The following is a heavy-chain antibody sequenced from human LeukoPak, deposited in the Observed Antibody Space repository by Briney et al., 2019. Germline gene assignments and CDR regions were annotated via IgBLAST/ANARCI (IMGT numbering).Heavy chain of an antibody. J-gene: IGHJ4*02. Sequence: GGSLRLSCAASGFTSSSYSMNWVRQAPGKGLEWVSSISSSSSYIYYADSVKGRFTISRDNAKNSLYLQMNSLRAEDTAVYYCARGRRGYCSSTSCYDFDYWGQGTLVTVSS. CDR1: GFTSSSYS. CDR3: ARGRRGYCSSTSCYDFDY. CDR2: ISSSSSYI. V-gene: IGHV3-21*01. D-gene: IGHD2-2*01.